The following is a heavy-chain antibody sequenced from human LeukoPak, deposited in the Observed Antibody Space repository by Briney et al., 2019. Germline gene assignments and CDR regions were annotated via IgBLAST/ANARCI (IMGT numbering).Heavy chain of an antibody. Sequence: KSSETLSLTCAVSGGSISSGGYSWSWIRQPPGKGLEWIGYIYHSGSTYYNPSLKSRVTISVDRSKNQFSLKLSSVTAADTAVYYCARSYSSRGLNDYWGQGTLVTVSS. CDR2: IYHSGST. J-gene: IGHJ4*02. V-gene: IGHV4-30-2*01. CDR1: GGSISSGGYS. CDR3: ARSYSSRGLNDY. D-gene: IGHD6-13*01.